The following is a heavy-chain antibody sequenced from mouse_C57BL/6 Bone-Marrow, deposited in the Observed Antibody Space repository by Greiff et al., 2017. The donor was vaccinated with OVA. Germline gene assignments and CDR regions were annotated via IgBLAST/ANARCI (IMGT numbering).Heavy chain of an antibody. J-gene: IGHJ3*01. Sequence: EVKLVESGGGLVKPGGSLKLSCAASVFTFSSYAMSWVRQTPEKRLEWVATISDGGSYTYYPDNVKGRFTISRDNAKNNLYLQMSHLKYEDTAMYYCARGWFAYWGQGTLVTVSA. CDR3: ARGWFAY. CDR2: ISDGGSYT. CDR1: VFTFSSYA. V-gene: IGHV5-4*03.